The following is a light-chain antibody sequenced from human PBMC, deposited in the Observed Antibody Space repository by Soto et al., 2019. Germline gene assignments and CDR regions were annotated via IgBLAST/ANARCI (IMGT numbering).Light chain of an antibody. CDR3: EQSYINPRT. CDR1: QSLSNY. J-gene: IGKJ1*01. V-gene: IGKV1-39*01. CDR2: ATS. Sequence: DIQMTQSPSSLSASVGDRVTITCRASQSLSNYLNWYQQKPGKAPKLLISATSTLQSGVPSRFSGSGSGADFTLTISSLQPEDFATYYCEQSYINPRTFGQGTKVEIK.